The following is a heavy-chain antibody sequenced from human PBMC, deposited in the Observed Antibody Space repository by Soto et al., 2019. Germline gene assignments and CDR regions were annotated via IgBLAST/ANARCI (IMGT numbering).Heavy chain of an antibody. CDR2: ISGGSTTI. V-gene: IGHV3-48*02. CDR1: GFTFSSYS. D-gene: IGHD3-16*02. CDR3: ARALGGSYQIGVDY. Sequence: EVQLVESGGGLVQPGGSLRLSCAASGFTFSSYSMNWVRQALGKGLEWVSYISGGSTTIYYADSVKGRFTISGDNAKNSLYLQMNSLRDEDTAVYYCARALGGSYQIGVDYWGQGTLVTVSS. J-gene: IGHJ4*02.